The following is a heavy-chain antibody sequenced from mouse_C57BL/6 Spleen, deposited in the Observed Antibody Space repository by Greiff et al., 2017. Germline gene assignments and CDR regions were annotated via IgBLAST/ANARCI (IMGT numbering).Heavy chain of an antibody. CDR3: ARAIYYGKSLYYFDY. V-gene: IGHV1-18*01. CDR1: GYTFTDYN. CDR2: INPNNGGT. J-gene: IGHJ2*01. D-gene: IGHD2-1*01. Sequence: VQLQQSGPELVKPGASVKIPCKASGYTFTDYNMDWVKQSHGKSLEWIGDINPNNGGTIYNQKFKGKATLTVDKSSSTAYMELRSLTSEDTAVYYCARAIYYGKSLYYFDYWGQGTTLTVSS.